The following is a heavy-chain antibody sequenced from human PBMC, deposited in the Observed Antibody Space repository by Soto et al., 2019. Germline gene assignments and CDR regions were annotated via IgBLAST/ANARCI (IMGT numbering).Heavy chain of an antibody. CDR2: ITPFVDTA. J-gene: IGHJ6*02. V-gene: IGHV1-69*06. CDR1: GGTFSKYS. CDR3: ARTIYGSGSSSCSRHYYGMDV. Sequence: QVRLVQSGAEVKKPGSSVKVSCKVSGGTFSKYSLSWVRQTPGQGLEWMGGITPFVDTANYAQRFLVRGTITADKSTNTAFLVGRGLKSEDTALYSCARTIYGSGSSSCSRHYYGMDVWGQGTTVTVSS. D-gene: IGHD1-26*01.